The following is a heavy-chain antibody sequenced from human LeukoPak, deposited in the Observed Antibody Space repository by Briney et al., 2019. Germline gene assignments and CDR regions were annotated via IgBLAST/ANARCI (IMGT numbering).Heavy chain of an antibody. CDR1: GYIFSTYA. D-gene: IGHD3-10*01. CDR3: ARAGDGYYGSGSFGDY. V-gene: IGHV7-4-1*02. CDR2: INTKTGNP. J-gene: IGHJ4*02. Sequence: GASVKVSCKASGYIFSTYAMNWVRQAPGQGLEWMGWINTKTGNPTYAQGFTGRFVFSLDTSVSTSYLQISSLKAEDTAVYFCARAGDGYYGSGSFGDYWGQGTLVTVSS.